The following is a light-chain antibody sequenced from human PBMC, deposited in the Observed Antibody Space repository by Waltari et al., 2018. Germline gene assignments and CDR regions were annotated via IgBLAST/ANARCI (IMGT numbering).Light chain of an antibody. CDR3: QHHVSLPAT. V-gene: IGKV3-20*01. CDR1: QSVSRY. J-gene: IGKJ1*01. CDR2: GAS. Sequence: IVLTQSPGTLSLSTGEGATLSCRASQSVSRYLAWYQQKPGQAPRLLIYGASTRATGIPDRFTGSGSGTDFSLTISRLEPEDFAVYFCQHHVSLPATFGQGTRVEIK.